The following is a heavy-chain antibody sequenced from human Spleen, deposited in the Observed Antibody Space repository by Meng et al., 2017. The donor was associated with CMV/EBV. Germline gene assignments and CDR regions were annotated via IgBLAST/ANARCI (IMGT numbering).Heavy chain of an antibody. J-gene: IGHJ1*01. V-gene: IGHV4-34*01. D-gene: IGHD3-10*01. CDR1: GGSFSGYY. Sequence: SETLSLTCAAYGGSFSGYYWNWIRQPPGKGLEWIGEINHSGSTNYNPSLKSRVTISVDTSKNQFSLKLSSVTAADTAVYYCARDQAGREIWFGDFRDWGQGRLVTVSS. CDR3: ARDQAGREIWFGDFRD. CDR2: INHSGST.